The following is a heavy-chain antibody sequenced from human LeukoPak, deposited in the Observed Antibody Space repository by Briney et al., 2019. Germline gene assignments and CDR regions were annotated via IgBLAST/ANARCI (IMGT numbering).Heavy chain of an antibody. J-gene: IGHJ6*03. CDR1: GGSFSGYY. CDR3: ARVSPYYGSGSYPDDYYYYMDV. D-gene: IGHD3-10*01. Sequence: SETLSLTCAVYGGSFSGYYWSWIRQPPGKGLEWIGEINHSGSTNYNPSLKSRVTISVDTSKNQFSLKLSSVTGADTAVYYCARVSPYYGSGSYPDDYYYYMDVWGKGTTVTISS. V-gene: IGHV4-34*01. CDR2: INHSGST.